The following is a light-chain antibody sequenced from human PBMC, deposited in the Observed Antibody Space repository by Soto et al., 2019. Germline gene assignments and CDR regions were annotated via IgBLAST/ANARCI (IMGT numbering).Light chain of an antibody. CDR3: TTWDHSLSAGV. V-gene: IGLV1-51*01. J-gene: IGLJ2*01. CDR2: DNN. CDR1: SSNIGNNY. Sequence: QSVLTQPPSVSAAPGQKVTISCSGSSSNIGNNYVSWYQQLPGTAPKLLIYDNNERPSGIPDRFSGSKSGTSATLGITGLQTGDEADYCCTTWDHSLSAGVFGGGTKLTVL.